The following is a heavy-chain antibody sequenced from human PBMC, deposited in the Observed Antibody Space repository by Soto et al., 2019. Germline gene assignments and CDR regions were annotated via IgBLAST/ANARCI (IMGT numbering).Heavy chain of an antibody. D-gene: IGHD3-3*01. CDR2: IYYRGST. J-gene: IGHJ5*02. V-gene: IGHV4-30-4*01. CDR3: ARDRNGPTSPRYDLFDP. CDR1: DGSISTTDYY. Sequence: PSETLAFPWTVFDGSISTTDYYGCWIRQPPGKGLERIGYIYYRGSTYYNPSLKSRVTIPVATSTNQFYLKLSSVTAADTAVYYCARDRNGPTSPRYDLFDPWGPAILVTVSS.